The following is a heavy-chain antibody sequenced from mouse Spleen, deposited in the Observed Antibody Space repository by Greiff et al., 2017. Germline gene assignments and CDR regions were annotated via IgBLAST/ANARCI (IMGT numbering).Heavy chain of an antibody. Sequence: VQLQQPGAELVKPGASVKMSCKASGYTFTSYWITWVKQRPGQGLEWIGDIYPGSGSTNYNEKFKSKATLTVDTSSSTAYMQLSSLTSEDSAVYDCAKCGSSLYDAMDYWGQGTSVTVSS. D-gene: IGHD1-1*01. CDR3: AKCGSSLYDAMDY. CDR2: IYPGSGST. V-gene: IGHV1-55*01. J-gene: IGHJ4*01. CDR1: GYTFTSYW.